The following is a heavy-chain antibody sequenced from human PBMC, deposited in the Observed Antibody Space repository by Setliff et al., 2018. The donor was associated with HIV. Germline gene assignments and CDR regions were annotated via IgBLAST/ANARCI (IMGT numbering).Heavy chain of an antibody. CDR1: GGSLSGHY. Sequence: PSETLSLTCAVYGGSLSGHYWTWIRQPPGEGLEWIGEINHSGKTNYNPSLKSRVTISVDTSKNQFSLKLSSVTAADTAVFYCARLTTTYYYDSSAYYHPVWGQGTLVTSPQ. V-gene: IGHV4-34*01. D-gene: IGHD3-22*01. J-gene: IGHJ4*02. CDR2: INHSGKT. CDR3: ARLTTTYYYDSSAYYHPV.